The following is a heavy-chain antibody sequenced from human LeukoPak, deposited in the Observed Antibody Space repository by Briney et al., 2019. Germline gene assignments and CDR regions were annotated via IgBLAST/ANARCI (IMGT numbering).Heavy chain of an antibody. CDR2: IWYDGSDK. CDR3: AKLGVDSNWFDP. CDR1: GFIFSDYG. J-gene: IGHJ5*02. D-gene: IGHD3-16*01. Sequence: GGSLRLSCAASGFIFSDYGMHWVRQAPGKGLEWVAIIWYDGSDKYYADSVRGRFTISRDNPKNTLSLQMNSLRDEDTAVYYCAKLGVDSNWFDPWGQGTLVTVSS. V-gene: IGHV3-33*06.